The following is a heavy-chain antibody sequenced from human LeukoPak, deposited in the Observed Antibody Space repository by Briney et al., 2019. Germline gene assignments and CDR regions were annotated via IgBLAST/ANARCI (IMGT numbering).Heavy chain of an antibody. CDR2: ISGSGGST. D-gene: IGHD3-3*01. CDR1: GFTFSSYA. J-gene: IGHJ4*02. V-gene: IGHV3-23*01. Sequence: GGSLRLSCAASGFTFSSYAMSWVRQAPGKGLEWVSSISGSGGSTYYADSPKGRFTISRDNSENTLYLQMNSLRAEDTAVYYCAKGAPLYYDFWSGYYFDFWGQGTLVTVSP. CDR3: AKGAPLYYDFWSGYYFDF.